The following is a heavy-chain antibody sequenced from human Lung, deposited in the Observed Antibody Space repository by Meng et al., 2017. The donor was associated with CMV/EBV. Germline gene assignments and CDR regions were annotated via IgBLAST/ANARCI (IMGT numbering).Heavy chain of an antibody. V-gene: IGHV1-69*05. J-gene: IGHJ6*02. Sequence: SXXVSXKASGGTFSSYAISWVRQAPGQGLEWMGGIIPIFGTANYAQKFQGRVTITTDESTSTAYMELSSLRSEDTAVYYCARGWLGGYDYYYYGMDVWGQGNXVTVSS. CDR3: ARGWLGGYDYYYYGMDV. CDR2: IIPIFGTA. CDR1: GGTFSSYA. D-gene: IGHD5-12*01.